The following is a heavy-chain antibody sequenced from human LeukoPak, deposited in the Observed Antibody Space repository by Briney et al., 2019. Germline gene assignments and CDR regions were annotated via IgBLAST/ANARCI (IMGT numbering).Heavy chain of an antibody. CDR3: ARFSWVAPSFDY. V-gene: IGHV4-38-2*02. CDR2: IYHSGST. Sequence: PSETLSLTCTVSGYSISSGYYWGWIRQPPGKGLEWIGSIYHSGSTYYNPSLKSRVTISVDTSKNQFSLKLSSVTAADTAVYYCARFSWVAPSFDYWGQGTLVTVSS. CDR1: GYSISSGYY. D-gene: IGHD1-26*01. J-gene: IGHJ4*02.